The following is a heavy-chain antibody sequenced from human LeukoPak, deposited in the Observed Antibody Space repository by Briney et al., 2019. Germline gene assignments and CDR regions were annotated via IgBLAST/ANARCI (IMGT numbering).Heavy chain of an antibody. D-gene: IGHD3-3*01. CDR1: GGSISSSSYY. CDR2: IYYSGST. Sequence: SETLSLTCTVSGGSISSSSYYWGWIRQPPGTGLEWIGSIYYSGSTYYNPSLKSRVTISVDTSKNQFSLKLSSVTAADTAVYYCARDPDYDFWSGYSGNGFDYWGQGTLVTVSS. V-gene: IGHV4-39*07. CDR3: ARDPDYDFWSGYSGNGFDY. J-gene: IGHJ4*02.